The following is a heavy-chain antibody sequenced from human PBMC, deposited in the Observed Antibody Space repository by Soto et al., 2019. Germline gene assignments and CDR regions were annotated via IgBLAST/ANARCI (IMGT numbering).Heavy chain of an antibody. CDR3: ARSGDSSGWTFFDY. CDR2: INAGNGNT. CDR1: GYTFTSYA. D-gene: IGHD6-19*01. Sequence: ASVKVSCKASGYTFTSYAMHWVRQAPGQRLEWMGWINAGNGNTKYSQKFQGRVTITRDTSASTAYMELSSLRSEDTAVYYCARSGDSSGWTFFDYWGQVTLVTVSS. V-gene: IGHV1-3*01. J-gene: IGHJ4*02.